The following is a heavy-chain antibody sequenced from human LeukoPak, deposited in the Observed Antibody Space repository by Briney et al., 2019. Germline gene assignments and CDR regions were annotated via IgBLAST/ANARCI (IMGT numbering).Heavy chain of an antibody. Sequence: ASVKVSCKASGYTFTSYGISWVRQAPGQGLEWMGWISAYNGNTNYAQKLQGRVTMTTDTSTSTAYTELRSLRSDDTAVYYCARVFLSGSYLGYYYYYYMDVWGKGTTVTVSS. CDR2: ISAYNGNT. V-gene: IGHV1-18*01. D-gene: IGHD3-10*01. CDR1: GYTFTSYG. J-gene: IGHJ6*03. CDR3: ARVFLSGSYLGYYYYYYMDV.